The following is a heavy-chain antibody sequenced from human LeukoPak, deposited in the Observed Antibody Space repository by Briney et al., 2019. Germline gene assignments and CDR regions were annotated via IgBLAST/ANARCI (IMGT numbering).Heavy chain of an antibody. V-gene: IGHV1-69*05. J-gene: IGHJ5*02. CDR2: IIPIFGTA. Sequence: SVKVSCKASGGTFSSYAISWVRQAPGQGPEWMGGIIPIFGTANYAQKFQGRVTITTDESTSTAYMELSSLRSEDTAVYYCARDGCSSTSCYYNNWFDPWGQGTLVTVSS. CDR1: GGTFSSYA. CDR3: ARDGCSSTSCYYNNWFDP. D-gene: IGHD2-2*01.